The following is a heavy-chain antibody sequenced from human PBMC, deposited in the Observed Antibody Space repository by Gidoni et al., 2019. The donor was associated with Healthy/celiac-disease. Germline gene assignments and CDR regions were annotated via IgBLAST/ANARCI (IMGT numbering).Heavy chain of an antibody. CDR3: AKAVYDFWSGYYIQRGYYYGMDV. CDR2: ISGSGGST. Sequence: EVQLLESGGGLVQPGGSLRLSCAASGFTFSSYAMSWVRQAPGKGLEWVSAISGSGGSTYYADSVKGRFTISRDNSKNTLYLQMNSLRAEDTAVYYCAKAVYDFWSGYYIQRGYYYGMDVWGQGTTVTVSS. CDR1: GFTFSSYA. J-gene: IGHJ6*02. D-gene: IGHD3-3*01. V-gene: IGHV3-23*01.